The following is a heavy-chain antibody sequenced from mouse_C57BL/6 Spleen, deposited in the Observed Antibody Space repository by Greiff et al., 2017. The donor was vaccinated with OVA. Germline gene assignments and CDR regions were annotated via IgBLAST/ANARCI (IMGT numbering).Heavy chain of an antibody. Sequence: QVQLQQPGAELVRPGSSVKLSCKASGYTFTSYWMDWVKQRPGQGLEWIGNIYPSDSETHYNQKFKDKATLTVDKSSSTAYMQLSSLTSEDSAVYYCARRDYGLPMDYWGQGTSVTVSS. CDR2: IYPSDSET. CDR1: GYTFTSYW. CDR3: ARRDYGLPMDY. V-gene: IGHV1-61*01. J-gene: IGHJ4*01. D-gene: IGHD1-1*01.